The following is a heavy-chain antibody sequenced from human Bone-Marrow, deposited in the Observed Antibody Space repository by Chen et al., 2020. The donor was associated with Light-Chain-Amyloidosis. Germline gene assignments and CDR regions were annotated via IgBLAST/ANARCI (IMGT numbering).Heavy chain of an antibody. CDR1: GFSFSDSW. CDR2: IKGDNFKT. V-gene: IGHV3-74*01. CDR3: ARDNYWAIDY. J-gene: IGHJ4*02. Sequence: EVQLVECVGGLVQPGGSLRLSCAASGFSFSDSWMPWVRQAPGKGLMWFARIKGDNFKTDYADSVRGRFTVSRDNAKNTLYLQMNSLTVEDTAVYYCARDNYWAIDYWGQGALVSVSS. D-gene: IGHD2-8*02.